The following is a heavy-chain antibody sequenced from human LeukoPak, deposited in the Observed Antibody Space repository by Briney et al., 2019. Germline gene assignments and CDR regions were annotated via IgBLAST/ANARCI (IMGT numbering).Heavy chain of an antibody. CDR2: IIPILGIA. CDR1: GGTFSSYA. V-gene: IGHV1-69*04. J-gene: IGHJ4*02. D-gene: IGHD3-22*01. Sequence: SVKVSCKASGGTFSSYAISWVRQAPGQGLEWMGRIIPILGIANYAQKFQGRVTITADKSTSTAYMELSSLRPEDTAVYYCARDIRYDSSGYYYEYYWGQGTLVTVSS. CDR3: ARDIRYDSSGYYYEYY.